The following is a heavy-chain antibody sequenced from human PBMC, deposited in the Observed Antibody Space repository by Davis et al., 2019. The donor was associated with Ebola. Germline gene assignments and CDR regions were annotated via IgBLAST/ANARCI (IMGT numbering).Heavy chain of an antibody. D-gene: IGHD6-6*01. J-gene: IGHJ3*01. CDR1: GFTFSSYS. Sequence: GESLKISCAASGFTFSSYSMNWVRQAPGKGLEWVSSISSSSSYIYYADSVKGRFTISRDNSKNTLYLQMNSLRAEDTAVYYCARGHSSSTPWGYDAFDLWGQGTMVTVSS. V-gene: IGHV3-21*04. CDR3: ARGHSSSTPWGYDAFDL. CDR2: ISSSSSYI.